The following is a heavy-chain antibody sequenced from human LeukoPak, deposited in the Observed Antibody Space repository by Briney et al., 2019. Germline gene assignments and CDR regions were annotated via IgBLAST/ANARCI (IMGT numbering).Heavy chain of an antibody. CDR3: ARDQYYYGSAGAFDI. Sequence: SETLSLTCTVSGGSISSAGYYWSWIRQPAGRGLEWIGRIYSTGSTNYNPSLKSRVVISIDKSKNQFSLNLSSVTAADTAVYYCARDQYYYGSAGAFDIWGQGTMVTVSS. CDR1: GGSISSAGYY. J-gene: IGHJ3*02. CDR2: IYSTGST. V-gene: IGHV4-61*02. D-gene: IGHD3-10*01.